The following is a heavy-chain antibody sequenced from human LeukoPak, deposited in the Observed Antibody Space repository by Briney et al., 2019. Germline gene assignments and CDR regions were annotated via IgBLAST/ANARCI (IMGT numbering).Heavy chain of an antibody. CDR1: GFTFSGSA. CDR2: IRSKANSYAT. CDR3: AKGTANWGSYYMDV. J-gene: IGHJ6*03. V-gene: IGHV3-73*01. D-gene: IGHD7-27*01. Sequence: GGSLRLSCAASGFTFSGSAMHWVRQASGKGLEWVGRIRSKANSYATAYAASVKGRFTISRDNSKNTLYLQVNSLRAEDTAVYYCAKGTANWGSYYMDVWGKGTTVTVSS.